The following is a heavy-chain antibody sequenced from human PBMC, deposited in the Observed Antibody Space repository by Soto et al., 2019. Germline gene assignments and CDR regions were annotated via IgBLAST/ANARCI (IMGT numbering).Heavy chain of an antibody. V-gene: IGHV4-59*08. J-gene: IGHJ4*02. CDR3: ASLGRYCSGGSCYRGPVDY. CDR1: GGSISSYY. D-gene: IGHD2-15*01. Sequence: PSETLSLTCTVSGGSISSYYWSCIRQPPGKGLEWIGYIYYSGNTNYNPSLKSRITISVDTSKNLFSLKLSFVTAADTAVYYCASLGRYCSGGSCYRGPVDYWGQGTLVTVS. CDR2: IYYSGNT.